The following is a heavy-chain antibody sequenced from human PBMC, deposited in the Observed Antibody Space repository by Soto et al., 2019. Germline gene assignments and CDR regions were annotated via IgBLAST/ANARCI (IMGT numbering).Heavy chain of an antibody. V-gene: IGHV4-39*01. Sequence: SETLSLTCTVSGGSISSSSYYWGWIRQPPGKGLEWIGSIYYSGSTYYNPSLKSRGTISVGTSKNQFSLKLSSVTAADTAVYYCAILYSNHHYFDYWGQGTLVTVSS. D-gene: IGHD4-4*01. J-gene: IGHJ4*02. CDR3: AILYSNHHYFDY. CDR2: IYYSGST. CDR1: GGSISSSSYY.